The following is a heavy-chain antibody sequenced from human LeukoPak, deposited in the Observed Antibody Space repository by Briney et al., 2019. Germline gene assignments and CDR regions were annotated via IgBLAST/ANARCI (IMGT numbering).Heavy chain of an antibody. D-gene: IGHD5-24*01. CDR2: IYSGGST. CDR3: ARDGIATNDY. CDR1: GFIVSSNY. V-gene: IGHV3-53*05. Sequence: GSLRLSCAASGFIVSSNYMSWVRQAPGKGLEWVSLIYSGGSTYYADSVKARFTVSRDNSKNTLYLQMGSLRAEDTAVYYCARDGIATNDYWGQGILVTVSS. J-gene: IGHJ4*02.